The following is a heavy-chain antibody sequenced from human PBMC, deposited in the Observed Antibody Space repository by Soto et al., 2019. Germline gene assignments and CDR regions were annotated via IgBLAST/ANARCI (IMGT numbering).Heavy chain of an antibody. J-gene: IGHJ5*02. D-gene: IGHD3-22*01. CDR3: ARDHYYDSSGYPSPNWFDP. CDR1: GYPFTSYG. CDR2: ISAYNGNT. Sequence: GSVKVYCKASGYPFTSYGISLVRQAPGQGLEWMGWISAYNGNTNYAQKLQGRVTMTTDTSTSTAYMELRSLRSDDTAVYYCARDHYYDSSGYPSPNWFDPWGQGTMVTGSS. V-gene: IGHV1-18*01.